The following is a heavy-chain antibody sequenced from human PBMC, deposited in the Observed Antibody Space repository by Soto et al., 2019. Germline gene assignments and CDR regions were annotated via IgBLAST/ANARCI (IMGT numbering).Heavy chain of an antibody. CDR2: IYYSGST. D-gene: IGHD6-6*01. J-gene: IGHJ6*03. Sequence: SETLSLTCNVSGGSISSYYRSWIRQPPGKGLEWIGYIYYSGSTNYNPSLKSRVTISVDTPKNQFSLKLSSVTAADTAVFYCARGIKSSPYYYYYMDVWGKGTTVTVSS. V-gene: IGHV4-59*08. CDR1: GGSISSYY. CDR3: ARGIKSSPYYYYYMDV.